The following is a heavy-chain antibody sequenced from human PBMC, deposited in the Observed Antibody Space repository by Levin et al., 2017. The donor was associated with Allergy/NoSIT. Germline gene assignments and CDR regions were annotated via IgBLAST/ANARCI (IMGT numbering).Heavy chain of an antibody. CDR1: GFTFSGSA. V-gene: IGHV3-73*01. CDR3: TSFSSVTRGGFDP. D-gene: IGHD4-17*01. CDR2: IRSKANSYAT. Sequence: GESLKISCAASGFTFSGSAMHWVRQASGKGLEWVGRIRSKANSYATAYAASVKGRFTISRDDSKNTAYLQMNSLKTEDTAVYYCTSFSSVTRGGFDPWGQGTLVTVSS. J-gene: IGHJ5*02.